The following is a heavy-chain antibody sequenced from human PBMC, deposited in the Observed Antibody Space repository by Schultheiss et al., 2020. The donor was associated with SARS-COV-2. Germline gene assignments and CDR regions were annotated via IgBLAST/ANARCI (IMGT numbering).Heavy chain of an antibody. CDR3: ARVGVDINWFDP. D-gene: IGHD5-12*01. V-gene: IGHV4-31*01. J-gene: IGHJ5*02. Sequence: SETLSLTCTVSSGSISSGGYYWSWIRQHPGKGLEWIGYIYYSGSTYYNPSLKSLVTISVDTSKNQFSLKLSSVTAADTAVYYCARVGVDINWFDPWGQGTLVTVSS. CDR1: SGSISSGGYY. CDR2: IYYSGST.